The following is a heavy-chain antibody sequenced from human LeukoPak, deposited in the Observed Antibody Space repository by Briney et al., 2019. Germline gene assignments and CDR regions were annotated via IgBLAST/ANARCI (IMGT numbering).Heavy chain of an antibody. CDR3: ARWGKSTMVRGEDFDY. V-gene: IGHV3-30*04. CDR2: ISYDGSNK. D-gene: IGHD3-10*01. CDR1: GFTFSSYA. Sequence: GGSLRLSCAASGFTFSSYAMHWVRQAPGKGLEWVAVISYDGSNKYYADSVKGRFTISRDNSKSTLYLQMNSLRAEDTAVYYCARWGKSTMVRGEDFDYWGQGTLVTVSS. J-gene: IGHJ4*02.